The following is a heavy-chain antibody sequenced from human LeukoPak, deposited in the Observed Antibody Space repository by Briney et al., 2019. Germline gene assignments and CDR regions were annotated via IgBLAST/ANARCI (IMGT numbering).Heavy chain of an antibody. CDR1: EFSFGSYA. CDR3: ARDSSGPAY. D-gene: IGHD3-22*01. J-gene: IGHJ4*02. CDR2: IYSAGGT. Sequence: GGSLRLSCAASEFSFGSYAMSWVRQAPGKGLEWVSVIYSAGGTYYADSVKGRFTISRDNSKNTLYLQMNSLRVEDTAVYYCARDSSGPAYWGRGTLVTVSS. V-gene: IGHV3-66*01.